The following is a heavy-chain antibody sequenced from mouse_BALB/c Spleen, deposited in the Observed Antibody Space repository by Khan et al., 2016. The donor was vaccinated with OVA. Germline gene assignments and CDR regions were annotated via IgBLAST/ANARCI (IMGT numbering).Heavy chain of an antibody. J-gene: IGHJ4*01. CDR3: ARRTTGYAMDY. D-gene: IGHD2-14*01. Sequence: QVQLQQSGAELARPGASVKMSCKASGYTFTSNTMHWAKQRPGQGLEWIGYINPRSSYTNYNQKFKDKATLTADKSSSTAYMQLSSLTAEDSAVYYCARRTTGYAMDYWGQGTSCTVSS. CDR1: GYTFTSNT. V-gene: IGHV1-4*01. CDR2: INPRSSYT.